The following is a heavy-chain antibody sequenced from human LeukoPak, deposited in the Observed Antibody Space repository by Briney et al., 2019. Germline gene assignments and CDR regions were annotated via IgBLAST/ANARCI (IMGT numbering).Heavy chain of an antibody. Sequence: ASVTVSCKASGYTFTGYYMHWVRQAPGQGLEWMGWINPNSGGTNYAQKFQGRVTMARDTSISTAYMELSRLRSDDTAVYYCARVSKGLITMIVVAPLGYWGQGTLVTVSS. CDR2: INPNSGGT. CDR1: GYTFTGYY. J-gene: IGHJ4*02. CDR3: ARVSKGLITMIVVAPLGY. V-gene: IGHV1-2*02. D-gene: IGHD3-22*01.